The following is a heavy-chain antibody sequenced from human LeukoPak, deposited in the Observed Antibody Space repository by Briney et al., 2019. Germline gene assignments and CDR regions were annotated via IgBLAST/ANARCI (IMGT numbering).Heavy chain of an antibody. J-gene: IGHJ4*02. CDR1: AFSLSAYN. CDR3: VRDRGTYRPINY. Sequence: GGSLRLSCAASAFSLSAYNMNWVCQAPGKGLEWVSSISYTGTYIYYADSVEGRFTISRDNAQNSLYLQMNSLRAEDTAIYYCVRDRGTYRPINYWGQGTLVTVSS. V-gene: IGHV3-21*04. D-gene: IGHD1-26*01. CDR2: ISYTGTYI.